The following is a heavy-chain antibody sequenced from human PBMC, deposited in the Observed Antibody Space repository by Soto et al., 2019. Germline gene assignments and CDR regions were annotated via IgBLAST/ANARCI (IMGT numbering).Heavy chain of an antibody. CDR1: CGSIRSGSYY. D-gene: IGHD1-1*01. V-gene: IGHV4-39*01. Sequence: SGTPSLTRTISCGSIRSGSYYRGWIRQPPGKGLEWIGSIYYSGSTYYNPSLKSRVTISVDTSKNQFSLKLSSVTAADTAVYYCARIRTLSDAFYIWGQGTMVTVSS. CDR3: ARIRTLSDAFYI. CDR2: IYYSGST. J-gene: IGHJ3*02.